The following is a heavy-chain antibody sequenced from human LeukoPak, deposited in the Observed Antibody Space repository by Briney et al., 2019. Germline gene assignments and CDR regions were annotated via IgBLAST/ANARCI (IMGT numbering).Heavy chain of an antibody. Sequence: PGGSLRLSCAASGFTFSSYGMHWVRQAPGKGLEWVAFIRYDGSNKYYADSVKGRFTISRDNSKNTLYLQMNSLRAEDTAVYYCAILGSGSSPWTDWGQGTLVTVSS. CDR3: AILGSGSSPWTD. CDR1: GFTFSSYG. D-gene: IGHD3-10*02. J-gene: IGHJ4*02. V-gene: IGHV3-30*02. CDR2: IRYDGSNK.